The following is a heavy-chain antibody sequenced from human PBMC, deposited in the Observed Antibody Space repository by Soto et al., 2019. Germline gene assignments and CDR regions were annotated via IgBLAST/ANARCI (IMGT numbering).Heavy chain of an antibody. CDR1: GGSFSGYY. D-gene: IGHD3-3*01. CDR3: ARGDRSPYYDFWSGYPGGYYGMDV. J-gene: IGHJ6*02. Sequence: NPSETLSLTCAVYGGSFSGYYWSWIRQPPGKGLEWIGEINHSGSTNYNPSLKSRVTISVDTSKNQFSLKLSSVTAADTAVYYCARGDRSPYYDFWSGYPGGYYGMDVWGQGTTVTGS. V-gene: IGHV4-34*01. CDR2: INHSGST.